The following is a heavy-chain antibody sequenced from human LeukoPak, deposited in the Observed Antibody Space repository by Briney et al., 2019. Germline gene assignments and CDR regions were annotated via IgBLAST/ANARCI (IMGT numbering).Heavy chain of an antibody. V-gene: IGHV3-23*01. Sequence: GGSLRLSCAASGFTFSSYAMSWVRQAPGKGLEWVSGITGSGGNTYYADSVKGRFTISRDNSKSTLYLQMSSLRADDTAVYYCARVSKESSAWGYWGQGTLVTVSS. CDR2: ITGSGGNT. CDR3: ARVSKESSAWGY. CDR1: GFTFSSYA. J-gene: IGHJ4*02. D-gene: IGHD6-19*01.